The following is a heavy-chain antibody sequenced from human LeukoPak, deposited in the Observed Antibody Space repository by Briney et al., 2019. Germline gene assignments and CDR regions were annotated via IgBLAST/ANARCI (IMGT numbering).Heavy chain of an antibody. Sequence: SETLSLTCTVSGGSISSSSYYWGWIRQPPGKGLEWIGSIYYSGSTYYNPSLKSRVTISVDTSKNQFSLKLSSVTAADTAVYYCATGDVDTLTTGAFDIWGQGTMVTVST. CDR2: IYYSGST. CDR3: ATGDVDTLTTGAFDI. J-gene: IGHJ3*02. V-gene: IGHV4-39*01. D-gene: IGHD5-18*01. CDR1: GGSISSSSYY.